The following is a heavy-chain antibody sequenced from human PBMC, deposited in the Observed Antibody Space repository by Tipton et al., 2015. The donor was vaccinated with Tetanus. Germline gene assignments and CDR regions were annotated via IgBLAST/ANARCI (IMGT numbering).Heavy chain of an antibody. Sequence: SLRLSCAASGFIFSDYYMSWIRQAPGKGLELVASLKHDATEEYYVDSVKGRFAISRDNARNLLFLQMNGLRVEDTAVYYCARDVTGTASGRRWGQGTLVTVSS. CDR3: ARDVTGTASGRR. CDR2: LKHDATEE. D-gene: IGHD1-14*01. V-gene: IGHV3-7*01. CDR1: GFIFSDYY. J-gene: IGHJ4*02.